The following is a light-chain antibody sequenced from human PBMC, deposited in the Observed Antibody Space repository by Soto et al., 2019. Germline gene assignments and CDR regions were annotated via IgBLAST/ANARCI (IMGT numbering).Light chain of an antibody. J-gene: IGKJ2*01. CDR1: QGISSY. Sequence: AIRMTQSPSSFSASTGDRVTITCRASQGISSYLAWYQQKPGKAPKLLIYAASTLQSGVPSRLSGSGSGTDFTLTISCLQSEEFATYYCQQYYSYPYTFGQGTKLEIK. V-gene: IGKV1-8*01. CDR3: QQYYSYPYT. CDR2: AAS.